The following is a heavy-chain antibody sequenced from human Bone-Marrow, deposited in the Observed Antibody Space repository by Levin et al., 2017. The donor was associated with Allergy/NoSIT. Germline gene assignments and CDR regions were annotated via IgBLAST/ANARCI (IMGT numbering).Heavy chain of an antibody. CDR2: ISAYNGNT. CDR1: GYTFTSYG. J-gene: IGHJ6*02. D-gene: IGHD2-15*01. Sequence: ASVKVSCKASGYTFTSYGISWVRQAPGQGLEWMGWISAYNGNTNYAQKLQGRVTMTTDTSTSTAYMELRSLRSDDTAVYYCARAGYCSGGSCYSGYYYYGMDVWGQGTTVTVSS. V-gene: IGHV1-18*01. CDR3: ARAGYCSGGSCYSGYYYYGMDV.